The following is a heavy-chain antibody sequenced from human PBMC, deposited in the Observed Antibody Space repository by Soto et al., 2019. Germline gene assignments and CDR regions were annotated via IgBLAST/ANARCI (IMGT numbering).Heavy chain of an antibody. J-gene: IGHJ4*02. D-gene: IGHD3-16*01. CDR2: ISPDGSST. CDR3: TIDTFGPRDY. V-gene: IGHV3-74*01. CDR1: GLNFSTYW. Sequence: WGSLRLSCAASGLNFSTYWMHWVRQVPGKGLVWVSRISPDGSSTSYADSVKGRFTISRDNAKNTLYLQMNSLRAEVTAVYYCTIDTFGPRDYWGQGTLVTVSS.